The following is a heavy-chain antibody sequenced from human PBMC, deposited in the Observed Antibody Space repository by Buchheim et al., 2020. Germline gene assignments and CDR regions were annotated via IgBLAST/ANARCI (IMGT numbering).Heavy chain of an antibody. CDR3: AKAEGVAARPLYGMDI. J-gene: IGHJ6*02. D-gene: IGHD6-6*01. CDR1: GGSIRSSNW. CDR2: ISHIVGT. V-gene: IGHV4-4*02. Sequence: QVQLQESGPGLVKPSGTLSLTCAVSGGSIRSSNWWSWVRQPPGKGLGWIGEISHIVGTTTNTSLKSRVTISVEKSKNQFSLKLNSVTAADTAVYFCAKAEGVAARPLYGMDIWGQGTT.